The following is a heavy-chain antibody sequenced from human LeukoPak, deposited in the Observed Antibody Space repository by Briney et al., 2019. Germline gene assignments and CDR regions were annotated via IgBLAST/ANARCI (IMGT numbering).Heavy chain of an antibody. CDR3: ARGGSPPYYYGMDV. D-gene: IGHD1-26*01. J-gene: IGHJ6*02. CDR1: GYTFTSYG. CDR2: IIPIFGIA. Sequence: ASVKVSCKASGYTFTSYGISWVRQAPGQGLEWMGRIIPIFGIANYAQKFQGRVTITADKSTSTAYMELSSLRSEDTAVYYCARGGSPPYYYGMDVWGQGTTVTVSS. V-gene: IGHV1-69*04.